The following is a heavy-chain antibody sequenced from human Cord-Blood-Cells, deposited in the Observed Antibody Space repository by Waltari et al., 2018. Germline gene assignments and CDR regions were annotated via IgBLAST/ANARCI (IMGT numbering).Heavy chain of an antibody. V-gene: IGHV3-64*07. CDR3: ARARGAGTTFDI. Sequence: EVQLVESGGGLVQPGGSLRLSCAAPGFPFSSSPMHLARQAPGKGLEYVSAISSNGGSTYYADSVKGRFTISRDNSKNTLYLQMGSLRAEDMAVYYCARARGAGTTFDIWGQGTMVTVSS. CDR1: GFPFSSSP. D-gene: IGHD6-13*01. J-gene: IGHJ3*02. CDR2: ISSNGGST.